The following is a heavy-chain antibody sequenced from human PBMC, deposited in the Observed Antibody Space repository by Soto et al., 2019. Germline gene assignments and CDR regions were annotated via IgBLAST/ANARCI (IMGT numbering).Heavy chain of an antibody. CDR3: AKAGYSSSWYHDGMDV. J-gene: IGHJ6*02. CDR1: GFTFSSYA. V-gene: IGHV3-23*01. D-gene: IGHD6-13*01. CDR2: ISGSGGST. Sequence: GALRLSCAASGFTFSSYAMSWVRQAPGKGLEWVSAISGSGGSTYYADSVKGRFTISRDNSKNTLYLQMNSLRAEDTAVYYCAKAGYSSSWYHDGMDVWGQGTTVTVFS.